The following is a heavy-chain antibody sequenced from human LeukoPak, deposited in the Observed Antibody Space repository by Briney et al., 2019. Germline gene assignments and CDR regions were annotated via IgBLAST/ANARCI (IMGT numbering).Heavy chain of an antibody. J-gene: IGHJ5*02. CDR2: IIPIFGTA. Sequence: SVKVSCKASGGTFSSYAISWVRQAPGQGLEWMGGIIPIFGTANYAQKFQGRVTITADKSTSTAYMELSSLRSEDTAVYYCARDRGRTMVRGVIIFGWFDPWGQGTLVTVSS. CDR1: GGTFSSYA. V-gene: IGHV1-69*06. D-gene: IGHD3-10*01. CDR3: ARDRGRTMVRGVIIFGWFDP.